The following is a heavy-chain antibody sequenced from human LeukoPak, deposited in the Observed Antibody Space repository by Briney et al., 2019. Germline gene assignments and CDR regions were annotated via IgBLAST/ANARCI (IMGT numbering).Heavy chain of an antibody. Sequence: ASVKVSCKASGYTFTSFYMHWVRQAPGQELEWMGIINLSGGSTTYAQKLQGRVTMTRDSSTSTVYMELSSLRSEDTAVYYCARSYYYGMDVWGQGTTVTVSS. D-gene: IGHD2-21*01. CDR3: ARSYYYGMDV. V-gene: IGHV1-46*01. CDR1: GYTFTSFY. J-gene: IGHJ6*02. CDR2: INLSGGST.